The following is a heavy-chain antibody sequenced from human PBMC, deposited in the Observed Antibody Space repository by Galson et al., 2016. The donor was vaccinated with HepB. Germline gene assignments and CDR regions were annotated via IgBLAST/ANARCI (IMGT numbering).Heavy chain of an antibody. V-gene: IGHV1-8*01. CDR1: GYTFTNYD. Sequence: SVKVSCKASGYTFTNYDITWVRQAPGQGLEWMGWMNPSSANTGYAQKFRGRVTMTRDTSISTAFMELSSLTSADTAIYYCARGIRNLLYSDYWAQGTLVTVSS. CDR3: ARGIRNLLYSDY. D-gene: IGHD1-14*01. J-gene: IGHJ4*02. CDR2: MNPSSANT.